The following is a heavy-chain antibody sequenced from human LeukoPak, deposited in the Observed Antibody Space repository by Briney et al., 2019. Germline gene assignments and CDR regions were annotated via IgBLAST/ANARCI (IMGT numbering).Heavy chain of an antibody. CDR2: IKSDGST. Sequence: VGSLRLSCAASGFTFSTYWMHWVRQAPGKGLVWVSRIKSDGSTNYAGSVKGRFTISRDNAKNTVSLQMNSLRPEDTGVYYCARAPSEIGGYYPEYFRHWGQGTLVTVSS. V-gene: IGHV3-74*01. CDR3: ARAPSEIGGYYPEYFRH. D-gene: IGHD3-22*01. J-gene: IGHJ1*01. CDR1: GFTFSTYW.